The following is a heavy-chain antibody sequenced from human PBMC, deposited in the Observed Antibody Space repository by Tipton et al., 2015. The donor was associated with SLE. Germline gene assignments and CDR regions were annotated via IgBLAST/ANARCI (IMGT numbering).Heavy chain of an antibody. J-gene: IGHJ4*02. CDR2: IKQDGSEK. CDR1: KFTFGIYW. CDR3: ARDPSGSYYFDA. Sequence: SLRLSCAASKFTFGIYWMNWVRQAPGKGLEWVANIKQDGSEKYYVDSVKGRFTISRDNAKNSLFLQMNSPRAEDTAVYFCARDPSGSYYFDAWGQGPLVTVSS. D-gene: IGHD5-12*01. V-gene: IGHV3-7*01.